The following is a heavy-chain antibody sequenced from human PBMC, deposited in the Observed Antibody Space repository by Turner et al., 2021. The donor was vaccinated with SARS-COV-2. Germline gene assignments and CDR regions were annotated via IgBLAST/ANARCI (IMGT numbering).Heavy chain of an antibody. CDR2: IYFSGIT. D-gene: IGHD3-22*01. Sequence: QVQLQESGPGLVKPSETLSLTCTVSGGSIGSDYWSWIRKPPGKGLEWIGDIYFSGITNYNPSLKSRVTISVDTSKNQFSLNLSSVTAADTAVYYCASYYYDSSGYHYAFDYWGQGTLVTVSS. V-gene: IGHV4-59*01. J-gene: IGHJ4*02. CDR1: GGSIGSDY. CDR3: ASYYYDSSGYHYAFDY.